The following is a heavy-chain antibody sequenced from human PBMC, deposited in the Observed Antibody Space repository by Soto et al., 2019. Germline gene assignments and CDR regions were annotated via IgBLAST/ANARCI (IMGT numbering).Heavy chain of an antibody. D-gene: IGHD2-15*01. Sequence: ASVKVSCKASGGTFSSYAISWVRQAPGHGTGSGTGPGNHAQKFQGRLTVTADKSTSTVYMELTNLSSEDTAVYYCARRDSGGFYRFFDSWGQGTLVTVSS. CDR2: TGPG. CDR3: ARRDSGGFYRFFDS. J-gene: IGHJ4*02. CDR1: GGTFSSYA. V-gene: IGHV1-69*06.